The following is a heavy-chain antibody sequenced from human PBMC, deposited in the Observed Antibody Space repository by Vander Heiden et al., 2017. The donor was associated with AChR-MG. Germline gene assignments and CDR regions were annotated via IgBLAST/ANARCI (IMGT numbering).Heavy chain of an antibody. CDR1: GYTFTGSA. Sequence: QVQLVQSGAEVKKPGASVKVSCKASGYTFTGSAMHWLRQPPGQRLEWMGWINADNGNTKYSQKFQGRVTITRDTSASTAYMELSSLRSEDTAVYYCARPYSGSYLAFDYWGQGTLVTVSS. D-gene: IGHD1-26*01. CDR3: ARPYSGSYLAFDY. J-gene: IGHJ4*02. CDR2: INADNGNT. V-gene: IGHV1-3*01.